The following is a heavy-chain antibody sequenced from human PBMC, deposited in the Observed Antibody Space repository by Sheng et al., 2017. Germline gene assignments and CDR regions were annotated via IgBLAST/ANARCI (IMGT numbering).Heavy chain of an antibody. Sequence: EVELVETGGGLIQPGGSRRDSPVQPLGSSVRAYSLTWIRQAPGKGLEWVAGIHQDGRTFYVDSLKGRFTISRDNSRNTLYLQMNSLRAEDTALYFCARVDGTHDHGSYYFDHWGRGILVTVSS. CDR1: GSSVRAYS. V-gene: IGHV3-53*02. CDR3: ARVDGTHDHGSYYFDH. D-gene: IGHD1-26*01. J-gene: IGHJ4*02. CDR2: IHQDGRT.